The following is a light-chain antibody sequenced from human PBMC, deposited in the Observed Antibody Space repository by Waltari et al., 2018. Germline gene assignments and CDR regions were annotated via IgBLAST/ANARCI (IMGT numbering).Light chain of an antibody. Sequence: QSVLTQPPSVSGAPGQRIHIPCTGTSSNIGAGYDVHWYLQLPGTAPNLLILGNNHRPSGVPDRFSASKSDTSASLAITGLQAEDEADYYCQSYDSSLSGVIFGGGTKLTVL. CDR3: QSYDSSLSGVI. V-gene: IGLV1-40*01. J-gene: IGLJ2*01. CDR1: SSNIGAGYD. CDR2: GNN.